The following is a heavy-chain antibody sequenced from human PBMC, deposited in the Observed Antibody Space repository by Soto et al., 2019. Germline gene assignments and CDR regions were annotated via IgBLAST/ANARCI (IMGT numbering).Heavy chain of an antibody. V-gene: IGHV4-30-4*01. CDR1: GTSIGSGGYF. CDR2: IYSAKNT. D-gene: IGHD2-15*01. J-gene: IGHJ6*02. CDR3: ARDPTRPSTHFYGLDV. Sequence: QVLLLESGPGLVEPSQTLSLTCNVSGTSIGSGGYFWTWIRQHPGKGLEWIGYIYSAKNTNYNPSPQSRVAMSLDTSKNQFSLKLSSVTAEDTALYSSARDPTRPSTHFYGLDVWGQGTTVTVSS.